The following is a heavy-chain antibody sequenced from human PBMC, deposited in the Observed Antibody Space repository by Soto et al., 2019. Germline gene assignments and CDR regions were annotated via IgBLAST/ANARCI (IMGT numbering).Heavy chain of an antibody. CDR3: AKDGGYSSGWYPAPPPNHLYGMDL. CDR1: GFTFSSYG. J-gene: IGHJ6*02. Sequence: SLKISCAASGFTFSSYGMHWVRQAPGKGLEWVAVISYDGSNKYYADSVKGRFTISRDNSKNTLYLQMNSLRAEDTAVYYFAKDGGYSSGWYPAPPPNHLYGMDLGGQGTTVPVSS. CDR2: ISYDGSNK. V-gene: IGHV3-30*18. D-gene: IGHD6-19*01.